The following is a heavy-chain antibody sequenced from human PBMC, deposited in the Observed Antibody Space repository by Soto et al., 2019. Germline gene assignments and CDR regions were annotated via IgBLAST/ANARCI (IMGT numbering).Heavy chain of an antibody. CDR2: ISAYNGNT. CDR3: ARDRGGPYYYYYGMDV. J-gene: IGHJ6*02. V-gene: IGHV1-18*01. Sequence: ASVKVSCKASGYTFTSYGISWVRQAPGQGLEWMGWISAYNGNTNYAQKLQGRVTMTTDTSTSTAYMELRSLRSDDTAVYYCARDRGGPYYYYYGMDVWGQGTTVTVSS. D-gene: IGHD2-15*01. CDR1: GYTFTSYG.